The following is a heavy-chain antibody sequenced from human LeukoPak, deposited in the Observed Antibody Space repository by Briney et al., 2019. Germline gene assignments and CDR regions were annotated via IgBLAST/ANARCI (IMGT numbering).Heavy chain of an antibody. J-gene: IGHJ3*02. CDR2: INSDGSST. CDR3: AGLYYYGSGSTAFDI. CDR1: GFTFSSYW. V-gene: IGHV3-74*01. Sequence: GGSLRLSCAASGFTFSSYWMHWVRQAPRKGLVWVSRINSDGSSTSYADSVKGRFTISRDNAKNSLYLQMNSLRAEDTAVYYCAGLYYYGSGSTAFDIWGQGAMVTVSS. D-gene: IGHD3-10*01.